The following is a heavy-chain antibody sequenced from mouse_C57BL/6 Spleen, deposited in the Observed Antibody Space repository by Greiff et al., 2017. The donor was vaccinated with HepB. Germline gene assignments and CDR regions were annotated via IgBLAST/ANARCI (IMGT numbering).Heavy chain of an antibody. CDR1: GYAFTNYL. CDR3: ESGNDYDRFAY. CDR2: INPGSGGT. D-gene: IGHD2-4*01. Sequence: VQLQQSGAELVRPGTSVKVSCKASGYAFTNYLIEWVKQRPGQGLEWIGVINPGSGGTNNNEKFKGKATLTADKSSSTAYMQLSSLTSEDAAVYFCESGNDYDRFAYWGQGTLVTVSA. V-gene: IGHV1-54*01. J-gene: IGHJ3*01.